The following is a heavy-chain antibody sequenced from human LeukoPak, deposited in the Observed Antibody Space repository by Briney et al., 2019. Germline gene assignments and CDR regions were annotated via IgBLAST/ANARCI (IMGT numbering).Heavy chain of an antibody. D-gene: IGHD6-19*01. V-gene: IGHV1-69*05. CDR2: IIPIFGTA. CDR3: ARDLNSSGWYGVGDY. CDR1: GGTFSSYA. J-gene: IGHJ4*02. Sequence: ASVKVSCKASGGTFSSYAISWVRQAPGQGLEWMGGIIPIFGTANYAQKFQGRVTMTRDTSTSTVYMELSSLRSEDTAVHYCARDLNSSGWYGVGDYWGQGTLVTVSS.